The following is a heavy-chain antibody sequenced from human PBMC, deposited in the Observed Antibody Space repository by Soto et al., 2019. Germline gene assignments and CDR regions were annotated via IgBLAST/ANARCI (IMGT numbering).Heavy chain of an antibody. CDR1: GFTFSNYG. D-gene: IGHD4-17*01. Sequence: QVQLVESGGGVVQPGRSLRLSCAASGFTFSNYGMHWVRQAPGKGLEWVAVISYHGSDKYYAGSVKGRFTISRDNSKNKQYLQMDSLRAEDTAVYYCAKDHLTTTVTTVGYWGQGTLVTVSS. CDR2: ISYHGSDK. J-gene: IGHJ4*02. V-gene: IGHV3-30*18. CDR3: AKDHLTTTVTTVGY.